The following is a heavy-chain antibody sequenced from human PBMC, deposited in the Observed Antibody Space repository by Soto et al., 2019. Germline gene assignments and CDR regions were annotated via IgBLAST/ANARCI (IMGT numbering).Heavy chain of an antibody. J-gene: IGHJ4*02. D-gene: IGHD3-3*01. V-gene: IGHV1-58*02. CDR3: AAVGSVYDFWSGPTQFDY. Sequence: ASVKVSCKASGFTFTSSAMQWVRQARGQRLEWIGWIVVGSGNTNYAQKFQERVTITRDMSTSTAYMELSSLRSEDTAVYYCAAVGSVYDFWSGPTQFDYWGQGTLVTVSS. CDR2: IVVGSGNT. CDR1: GFTFTSSA.